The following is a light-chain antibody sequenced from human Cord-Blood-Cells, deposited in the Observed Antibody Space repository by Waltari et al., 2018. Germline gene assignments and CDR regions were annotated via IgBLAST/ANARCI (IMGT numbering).Light chain of an antibody. J-gene: IGKJ2*01. CDR1: QSVLYSSNNKNY. CDR3: QQYYSTPYT. CDR2: WAS. Sequence: DIVMTQTPDSLAVSLGERANINCKSSQSVLYSSNNKNYLAWYQQKPVQPPKLLIYWASTRESGVPDRFSGSGSGTDFTLTISILQAEDVAVYYCQQYYSTPYTFGQGTKLEIK. V-gene: IGKV4-1*01.